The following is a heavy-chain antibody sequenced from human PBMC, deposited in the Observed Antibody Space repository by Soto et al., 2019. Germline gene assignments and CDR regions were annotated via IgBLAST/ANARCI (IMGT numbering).Heavy chain of an antibody. CDR2: IYPGDSDT. D-gene: IGHD5-18*01. CDR3: ARGLQLWTTYYYYGMDV. V-gene: IGHV5-51*01. Sequence: GESLKISCKGSGYSFTSYWIGWVRQMPGKGLEWMGIIYPGDSDTRYSPSFQGQVTISADKSISTAYLQWSSLKASDTAMYYCARGLQLWTTYYYYGMDVWGQGTTVTVSS. J-gene: IGHJ6*02. CDR1: GYSFTSYW.